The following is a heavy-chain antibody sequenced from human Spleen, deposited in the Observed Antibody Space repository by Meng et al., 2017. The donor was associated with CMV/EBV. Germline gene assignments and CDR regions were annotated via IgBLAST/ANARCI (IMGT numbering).Heavy chain of an antibody. D-gene: IGHD3-3*01. Sequence: ASVKVSCKASGYTFTGYYMHWVRQAPGQGLEWMGWINPNSGGTNYAQKFQGRVTMTRDTSISTAYMELSRLRSDDTAVYYCARDLGPYYDFWSGYYKGYFDYWGQGTLVTVSS. CDR2: INPNSGGT. J-gene: IGHJ4*02. V-gene: IGHV1-2*02. CDR1: GYTFTGYY. CDR3: ARDLGPYYDFWSGYYKGYFDY.